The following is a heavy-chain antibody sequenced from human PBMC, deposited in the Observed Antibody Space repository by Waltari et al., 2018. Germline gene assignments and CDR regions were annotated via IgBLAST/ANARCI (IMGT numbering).Heavy chain of an antibody. CDR3: ARGFQLIPEIWFDS. V-gene: IGHV1-2*02. CDR2: IHPATGTT. D-gene: IGHD1-1*01. J-gene: IGHJ5*01. CDR1: GYSFIGYY. Sequence: QAHLVQSGAEVKKTGASVKVSCKTSGYSFIGYYLHWVRQASGQGLEWMGCIHPATGTTSHARKFQKSISVTTAASIDTAYMELTILTSADTAVYYCARGFQLIPEIWFDSWGQGSLVTVSS.